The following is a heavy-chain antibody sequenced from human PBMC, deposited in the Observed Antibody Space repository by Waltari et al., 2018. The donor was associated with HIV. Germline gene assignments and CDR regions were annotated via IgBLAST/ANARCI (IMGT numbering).Heavy chain of an antibody. J-gene: IGHJ4*02. CDR1: GFTFSSYA. V-gene: IGHV3-23*01. CDR3: ANPYDSSGYYYDY. D-gene: IGHD3-22*01. Sequence: EVQLLESGGGLVQPGGSLRLSCAASGFTFSSYAMTWVRQAPGKGLEWVSAISGSGGSTYYADSVKGRFTISRDNSKNTLYLQMNSLRAEDTAVYYCANPYDSSGYYYDYWGQGTLVTVSS. CDR2: ISGSGGST.